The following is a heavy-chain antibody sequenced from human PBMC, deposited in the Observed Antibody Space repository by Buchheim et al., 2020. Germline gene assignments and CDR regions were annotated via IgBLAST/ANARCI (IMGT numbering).Heavy chain of an antibody. Sequence: QVQLVESGGGVVQPGRSLRLSCAASGFTFSSYGMHWVRQAPGKGLEWVGGIWYDGSNKYYADSVKGRFTISRDNSKNTLYLQMNSLRAEDTAVYYCARAYSSSYQRYWYFDLWGRGTL. CDR2: IWYDGSNK. D-gene: IGHD6-13*01. J-gene: IGHJ2*01. CDR3: ARAYSSSYQRYWYFDL. CDR1: GFTFSSYG. V-gene: IGHV3-33*01.